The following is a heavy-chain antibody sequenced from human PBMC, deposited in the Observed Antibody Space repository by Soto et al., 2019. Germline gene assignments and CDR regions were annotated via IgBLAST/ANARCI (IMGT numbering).Heavy chain of an antibody. CDR2: ISYSGST. D-gene: IGHD3-3*01. CDR3: ARTSIFGVVLNAFDI. CDR1: GGSFSGGGYY. Sequence: SETLSLTCTVSGGSFSGGGYYWSWIRQHPGKGLEWMGYISYSGSTKYKPSLQSRITISVDTSKNQFSLRLTSVTAADTAIYFCARTSIFGVVLNAFDIWGQGTLVTVSS. J-gene: IGHJ3*02. V-gene: IGHV4-31*03.